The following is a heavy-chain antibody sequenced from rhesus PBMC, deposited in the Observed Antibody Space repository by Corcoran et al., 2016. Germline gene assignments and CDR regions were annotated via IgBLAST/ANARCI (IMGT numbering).Heavy chain of an antibody. V-gene: IGHV4S14*01. J-gene: IGHJ2*01. D-gene: IGHD5-42*01. CDR2: IYGSGGSN. CDR3: ARVGSSWSEWDTVGTEWYFDL. Sequence: QVQLQESGPGLVKPSETLSLTCAVSGYSISSGYYWGWIRQPPGKGLESIGRIYGSGGSNYLIPSLKSRVTLSVDPSKNQFSLKLSSVTAADTAVYYCARVGSSWSEWDTVGTEWYFDLWGPGTPITISS. CDR1: GYSISSGYY.